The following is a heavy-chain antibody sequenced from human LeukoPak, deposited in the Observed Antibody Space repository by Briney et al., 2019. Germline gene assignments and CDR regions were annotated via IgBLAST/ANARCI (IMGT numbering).Heavy chain of an antibody. D-gene: IGHD5-24*01. Sequence: SETLSLTCTVSTGSMSGYYWTWIRQPAGKGLEWIGRTYDGVSTYYNPSLERRVTISFDTSNNQFSLRMTSVTASDTAVYYCARGTEMTPIPGYWGRGTLVSVSS. J-gene: IGHJ4*02. V-gene: IGHV4-4*07. CDR2: TYDGVST. CDR1: TGSMSGYY. CDR3: ARGTEMTPIPGY.